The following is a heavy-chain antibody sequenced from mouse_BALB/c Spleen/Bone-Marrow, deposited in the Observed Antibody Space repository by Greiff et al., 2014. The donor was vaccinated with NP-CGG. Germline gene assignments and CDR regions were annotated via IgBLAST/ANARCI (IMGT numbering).Heavy chain of an antibody. CDR3: TRSELRRGGYALDY. CDR2: ISPSNGRS. V-gene: IGHV1S81*02. J-gene: IGHJ4*01. Sequence: QVHVKQSRAELVKPGASVKLSCKASGYSFTGYWMHWVKQRPGQGLEWIGEISPSNGRSNYNEKFKSKATLTVDKSSSTAYMQLSGLTSEDSAVYYWTRSELRRGGYALDYWGLGTSVTVSS. CDR1: GYSFTGYW. D-gene: IGHD2-12*01.